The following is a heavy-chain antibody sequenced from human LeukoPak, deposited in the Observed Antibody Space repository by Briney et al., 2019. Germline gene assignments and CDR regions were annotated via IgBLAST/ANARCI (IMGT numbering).Heavy chain of an antibody. D-gene: IGHD5-12*01. CDR3: ARDRGDGYDYFWDY. J-gene: IGHJ4*02. Sequence: SETLSLTCTVSGGSISSSSYYWGWVRQPPGKGLEWIGEINHSGSTNYNPSLKSRVTISVDTSKNQFSLKLSSVTAADTAVYYCARDRGDGYDYFWDYWGQGTLVTVSS. CDR2: INHSGST. V-gene: IGHV4-39*07. CDR1: GGSISSSSYY.